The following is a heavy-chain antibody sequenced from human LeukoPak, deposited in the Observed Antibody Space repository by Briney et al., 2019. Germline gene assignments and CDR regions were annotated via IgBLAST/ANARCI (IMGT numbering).Heavy chain of an antibody. D-gene: IGHD6-13*01. CDR2: INTDGSRI. Sequence: PGGSLRLSCAASGFTFSNYWMHWVRQAPGKGLVWVSRINTDGSRITYADSVKGRFTISRDNAKNSLYLQMNSLRAEDTAVYYCARDKGSSSWYSHENYFDYWGQGTLVTVSS. J-gene: IGHJ4*02. CDR1: GFTFSNYW. V-gene: IGHV3-74*01. CDR3: ARDKGSSSWYSHENYFDY.